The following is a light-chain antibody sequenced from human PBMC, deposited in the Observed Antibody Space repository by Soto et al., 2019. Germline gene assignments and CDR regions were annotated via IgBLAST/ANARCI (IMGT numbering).Light chain of an antibody. CDR1: QSVSHN. CDR3: QQSKNWPYT. V-gene: IGKV3-15*01. CDR2: GAS. J-gene: IGKJ2*01. Sequence: EILMTQFPATLSVSPGERATLSCRASQSVSHNLAWYQQKPGQAPRLLFYGASTRATGIPARFSGSGSGTEFTLTISSLQSEDFAVYYCQQSKNWPYTFGQGTKLEIK.